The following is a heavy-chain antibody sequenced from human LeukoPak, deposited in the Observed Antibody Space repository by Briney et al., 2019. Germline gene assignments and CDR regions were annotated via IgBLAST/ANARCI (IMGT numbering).Heavy chain of an antibody. Sequence: ASVKVSCKASGGTFSSYAISWVRQAPGQGLEWMGWMNPNSGNTGYAQKFQGRVTMTRNTSISTAYMELSSLRSEDTAVYYCARRMVRGNWFDPWGQGTLVTVSS. CDR2: MNPNSGNT. CDR3: ARRMVRGNWFDP. CDR1: GGTFSSYA. D-gene: IGHD3-10*01. J-gene: IGHJ5*02. V-gene: IGHV1-8*02.